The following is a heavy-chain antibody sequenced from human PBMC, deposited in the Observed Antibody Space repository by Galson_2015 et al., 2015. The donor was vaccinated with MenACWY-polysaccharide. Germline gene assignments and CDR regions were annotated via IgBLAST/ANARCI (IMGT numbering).Heavy chain of an antibody. J-gene: IGHJ6*02. CDR2: LSGPGDAT. CDR3: AKDLHWYGMDV. CDR1: GFTFNKFY. Sequence: SLRLSCAASGFTFNKFYMAWVRQAPGKGPEWVSALSGPGDATFYADSVRGRFTIFRDNSQNTLYLHMSSLRVDDTAVYFCAKDLHWYGMDVWGHGTTVTVS. V-gene: IGHV3-23*01. D-gene: IGHD3/OR15-3a*01.